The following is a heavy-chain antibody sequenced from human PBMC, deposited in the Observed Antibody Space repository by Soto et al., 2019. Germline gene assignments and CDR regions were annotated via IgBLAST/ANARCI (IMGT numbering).Heavy chain of an antibody. D-gene: IGHD7-27*01. V-gene: IGHV1-69*13. CDR3: ARDPKTSGGQHWAFNYFDS. CDR1: GGTFSSYA. CDR2: IIPIFGTA. J-gene: IGHJ4*02. Sequence: SVKVSCKASGGTFSSYAISWVRQAPGQGLEWMGGIIPIFGTANYAQKFQGRVTITADESTSTAYMELSSLRSEDTAVYYCARDPKTSGGQHWAFNYFDSWGQGTLVTVSS.